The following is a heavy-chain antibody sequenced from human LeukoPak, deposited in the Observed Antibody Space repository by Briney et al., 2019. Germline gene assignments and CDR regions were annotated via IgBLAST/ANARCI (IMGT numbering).Heavy chain of an antibody. CDR2: INPRGGST. CDR1: GYTFTTYY. Sequence: ASVKVSCKASGYTFTTYYMHWLRQAPGQGPEWMGIINPRGGSTDYAQKFQGRVTMTSDTSTSTVYMELHSLRSDDTAVYFCARVGMTAATADFWGQGTLVTVSS. V-gene: IGHV1-46*01. J-gene: IGHJ4*02. CDR3: ARVGMTAATADF. D-gene: IGHD6-25*01.